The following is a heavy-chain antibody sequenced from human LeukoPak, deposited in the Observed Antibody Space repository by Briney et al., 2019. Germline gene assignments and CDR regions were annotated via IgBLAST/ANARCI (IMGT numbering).Heavy chain of an antibody. CDR3: ARDLYSSGYYYTFDY. CDR1: GFTFSSYA. D-gene: IGHD3-22*01. CDR2: ISGRGGST. V-gene: IGHV3-23*01. Sequence: GGSLRLSCAASGFTFSSYAMSWVRQAPGPGLELVSAISGRGGSTYYADSVKGRFTISRDNSKNTLYLQMNSLRAEDTAVYYCARDLYSSGYYYTFDYWGQGTLVTVSS. J-gene: IGHJ4*02.